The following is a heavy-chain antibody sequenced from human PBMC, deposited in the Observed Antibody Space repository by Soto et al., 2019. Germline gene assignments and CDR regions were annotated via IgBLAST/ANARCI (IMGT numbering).Heavy chain of an antibody. D-gene: IGHD3-16*02. Sequence: PGGSLRLSCAASGFIVSSKYMSWVRQAPGKGLEWVSVLYSGGSTYYADFVKGRFTISRDDSKNTLFLQMNSLRAEDTAVYYCASVGYEYVWGSFRSTYYFDYWGQGTLVTVSS. J-gene: IGHJ4*02. CDR1: GFIVSSKY. CDR2: LYSGGST. V-gene: IGHV3-53*01. CDR3: ASVGYEYVWGSFRSTYYFDY.